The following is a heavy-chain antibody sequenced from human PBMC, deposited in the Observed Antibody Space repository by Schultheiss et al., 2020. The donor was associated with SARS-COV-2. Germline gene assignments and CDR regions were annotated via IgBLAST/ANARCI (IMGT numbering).Heavy chain of an antibody. Sequence: SETLSLTCTVSGGSISSGGYYWSWIRQHPGKGLEWIGYIYYSGSTYYNPSLKSRVTISVDTSKNQFSLKLSSVTAADTAVYYCAREDIVVVPAATYYYYYGMDVWGQGTTVTVSS. CDR2: IYYSGST. J-gene: IGHJ6*02. D-gene: IGHD2-2*01. V-gene: IGHV4-31*03. CDR1: GGSISSGGYY. CDR3: AREDIVVVPAATYYYYYGMDV.